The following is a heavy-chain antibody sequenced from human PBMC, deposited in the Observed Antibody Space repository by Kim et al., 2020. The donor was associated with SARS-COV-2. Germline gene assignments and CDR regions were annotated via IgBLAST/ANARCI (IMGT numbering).Heavy chain of an antibody. D-gene: IGHD1-26*01. Sequence: YADSVTGRFTISRDHAKNSLYLQMNRLRAEDTAVYYCAKLDGGSYGWFDPWGQGTLVTVSS. J-gene: IGHJ5*02. CDR3: AKLDGGSYGWFDP. V-gene: IGHV3-9*01.